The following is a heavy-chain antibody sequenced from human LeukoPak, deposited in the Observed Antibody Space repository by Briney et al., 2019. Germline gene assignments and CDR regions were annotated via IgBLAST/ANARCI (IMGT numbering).Heavy chain of an antibody. CDR1: GGSISSYY. V-gene: IGHV4-59*08. Sequence: SETLSLTCTVSGGSISSYYWSWIRQPPGKGLEWIGYIYYSGSTNYNPSLKSRVTISVDTSKNQFSLKLSSVTAADTAVYYCARVGYSYGPVFDYWGQGTLVTVSS. D-gene: IGHD5-18*01. CDR2: IYYSGST. J-gene: IGHJ4*02. CDR3: ARVGYSYGPVFDY.